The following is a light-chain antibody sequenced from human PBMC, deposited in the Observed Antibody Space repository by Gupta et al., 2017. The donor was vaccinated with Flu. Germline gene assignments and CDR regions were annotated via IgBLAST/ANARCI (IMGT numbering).Light chain of an antibody. CDR1: QSISRN. CDR3: QQDNNGLPGLT. Sequence: EIVMTQSPATLSVSPGEGATLSCRASQSISRNVAWYQKKTGQAPRLLIYDASTRATGIKARFSGSGDGTEFNLTISRRQSEDIAVYYCQQDNNGLPGLTFGGGTKLEIK. J-gene: IGKJ4*01. V-gene: IGKV3-15*01. CDR2: DAS.